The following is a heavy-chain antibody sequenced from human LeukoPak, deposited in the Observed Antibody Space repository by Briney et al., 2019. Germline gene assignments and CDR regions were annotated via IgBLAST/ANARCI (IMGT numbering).Heavy chain of an antibody. CDR2: IKDDGSAQ. V-gene: IGHV3-7*01. Sequence: TGGSLRLPCAASGFTFGAYWMSWFRQAPGKGPEWVASIKDDGSAQFYVDSLEGRFTISRDNAKNTLYLQMDTMRVEDTAVYYCARHIVGEQNFDYWSQGTLVAVSS. J-gene: IGHJ4*02. CDR1: GFTFGAYW. CDR3: ARHIVGEQNFDY. D-gene: IGHD3-16*02.